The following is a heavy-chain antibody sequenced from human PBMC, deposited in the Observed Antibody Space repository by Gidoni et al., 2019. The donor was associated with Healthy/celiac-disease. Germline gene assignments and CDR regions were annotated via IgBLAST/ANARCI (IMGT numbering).Heavy chain of an antibody. CDR3: ARGGRRAKMVGATYYFDY. D-gene: IGHD1-26*01. J-gene: IGHJ4*02. CDR1: GGSFSGYY. V-gene: IGHV4-34*01. CDR2: INHSGST. Sequence: QVQLQQWGAGLLKPSETLSLTCAVYGGSFSGYYWSWIRQPPGKGLEWIGEINHSGSTNYNPSLKSRVTISVDTSKNQFSLKLSSVTAADTAVYYCARGGRRAKMVGATYYFDYWGQGTLVTVSS.